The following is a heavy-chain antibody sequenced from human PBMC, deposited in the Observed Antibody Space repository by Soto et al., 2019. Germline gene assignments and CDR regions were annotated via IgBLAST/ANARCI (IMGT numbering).Heavy chain of an antibody. V-gene: IGHV4-31*03. J-gene: IGHJ5*02. D-gene: IGHD1-26*01. CDR2: IYYNGNS. CDR1: GASISSGGFH. Sequence: PSETLSLTCTVSGASISSGGFHWTWIRQYPGKGLEWIAYIYYNGNSYYNPALRSRIIISADTSKNQFSLKLSSVTAADTAMYYCARAIVGATTWLAPWGQGTLVTVSS. CDR3: ARAIVGATTWLAP.